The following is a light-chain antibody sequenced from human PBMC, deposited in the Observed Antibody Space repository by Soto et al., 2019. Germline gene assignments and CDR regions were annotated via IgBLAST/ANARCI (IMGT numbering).Light chain of an antibody. Sequence: VLTQSPGTLSLSPGGRATLSCRASQNINNNYLAWYQHKPGQAPRLLIYDASLRATGVPARFSGSGSGTDFTLTITRLEPDDSAVYYCQQHGISHITFGQGTRLEI. CDR3: QQHGISHIT. V-gene: IGKV3-20*01. J-gene: IGKJ5*01. CDR2: DAS. CDR1: QNINNNY.